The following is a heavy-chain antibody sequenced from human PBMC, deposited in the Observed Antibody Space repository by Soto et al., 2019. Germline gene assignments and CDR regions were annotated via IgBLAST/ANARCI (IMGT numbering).Heavy chain of an antibody. CDR2: ISYDGSNK. CDR3: ARDARRITMIVVVPPHAFDI. J-gene: IGHJ3*02. CDR1: GFTFSNYA. V-gene: IGHV3-30-3*01. Sequence: GGSLRLSCAASGFTFSNYAMSWVRQAPGKGLEWVAVISYDGSNKYYADSVKGRFTISRDNSKNTLYLQMNSLRAEDTAVYYCARDARRITMIVVVPPHAFDIWGQGTMVTVSS. D-gene: IGHD3-22*01.